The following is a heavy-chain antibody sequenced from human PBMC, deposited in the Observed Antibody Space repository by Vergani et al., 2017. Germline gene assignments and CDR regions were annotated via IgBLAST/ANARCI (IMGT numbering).Heavy chain of an antibody. J-gene: IGHJ4*02. CDR1: GFTFDDYT. CDR2: ISWDGGST. Sequence: EVQLVESGGGLVQPGGSLRLSCAASGFTFDDYTMHWVRQAPGKGLEWVSLISWDGGSTYYADSVKGRFTISRDNSKNSLYLQMNSLRTEDTALYYCAKDGGAYCGGDCYSTYFDYWGQGTLVTVSS. V-gene: IGHV3-43*01. CDR3: AKDGGAYCGGDCYSTYFDY. D-gene: IGHD2-21*02.